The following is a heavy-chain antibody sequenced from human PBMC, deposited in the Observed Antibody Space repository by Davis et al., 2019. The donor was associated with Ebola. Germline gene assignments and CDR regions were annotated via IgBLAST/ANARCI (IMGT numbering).Heavy chain of an antibody. D-gene: IGHD3-22*01. Sequence: PGGSLRLSCAASGFTFSSYWMHWVRQAPGKGLVWVSRINSDGSSTSYADSVKGRFTISRDNAKNTLYLQMNSLRAEDTAVYYCASGVGDSSGYYYSFDYWGQGTLVTVSS. CDR3: ASGVGDSSGYYYSFDY. CDR2: INSDGSST. CDR1: GFTFSSYW. V-gene: IGHV3-74*01. J-gene: IGHJ4*02.